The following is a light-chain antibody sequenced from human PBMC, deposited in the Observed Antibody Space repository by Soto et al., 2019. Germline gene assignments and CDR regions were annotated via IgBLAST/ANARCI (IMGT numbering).Light chain of an antibody. CDR2: GAS. CDR3: QQYHSSRWT. J-gene: IGKJ1*01. Sequence: EIVLTQSPGTLSLSPGERATLSCRASQSVSSSYLGWYQQKPGQAPRLLIYGASSRATGIPDRFSGSGSGTDFTLTISRLEPEYFAVYYCQQYHSSRWTFGQGTKVEIK. CDR1: QSVSSSY. V-gene: IGKV3-20*01.